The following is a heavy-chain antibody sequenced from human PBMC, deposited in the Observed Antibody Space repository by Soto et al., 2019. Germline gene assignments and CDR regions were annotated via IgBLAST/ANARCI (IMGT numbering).Heavy chain of an antibody. CDR3: ASQIRYFDWLLSPDDAFDI. V-gene: IGHV3-21*01. D-gene: IGHD3-9*01. CDR2: IGSPGTYT. Sequence: GGSLRLSCAASGFTFNSYAMTWVRQAPGKGLEWVSTIGSPGTYTYYADSVKGRFTISRDNAKNSLYLQMNSLRAEDTAVYYCASQIRYFDWLLSPDDAFDIWGQGTMVTVSS. J-gene: IGHJ3*02. CDR1: GFTFNSYA.